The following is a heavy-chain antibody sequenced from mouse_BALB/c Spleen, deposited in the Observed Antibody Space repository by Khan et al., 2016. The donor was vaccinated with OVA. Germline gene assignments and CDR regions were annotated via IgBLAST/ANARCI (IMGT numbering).Heavy chain of an antibody. V-gene: IGHV5-6*01. Sequence: VQLKESGGDLVKPGGSLKLSCAASGFTFSTYGMSWVRQTPDKRLEWAATVSPGGSHTYYPDSLKGRSTIPTDNAKNTLYLQMSGLKSEDTAMFYCTRLAYYYDSEGFAYWGQGTLVTVSA. CDR1: GFTFSTYG. D-gene: IGHD1-1*01. J-gene: IGHJ3*01. CDR2: VSPGGSHT. CDR3: TRLAYYYDSEGFAY.